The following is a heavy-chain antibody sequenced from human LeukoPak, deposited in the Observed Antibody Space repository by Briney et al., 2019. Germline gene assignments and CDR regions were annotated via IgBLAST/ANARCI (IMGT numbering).Heavy chain of an antibody. CDR1: GFTFSKYW. J-gene: IGHJ4*02. V-gene: IGHV3-74*01. Sequence: GRSLRLSCAASGFTFSKYWMLWVRQAAGKGLESVSRINTDGTVTTSADSVKGRFTVSRDNADHTMFLQTNSVRDEDTAVYYCATKQWLAPPPDSWGQGTPVTVSS. CDR2: INTDGTVT. D-gene: IGHD6-19*01. CDR3: ATKQWLAPPPDS.